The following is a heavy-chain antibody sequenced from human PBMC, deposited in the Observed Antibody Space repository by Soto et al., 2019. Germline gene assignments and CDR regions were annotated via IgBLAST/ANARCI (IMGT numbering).Heavy chain of an antibody. V-gene: IGHV2-5*02. CDR1: GFSLSTTGVG. D-gene: IGHD3-10*01. J-gene: IGHJ5*02. Sequence: QITLKESGPTLVRPTQTLTLTCTFSGFSLSTTGVGVGWIRQPPGKALEWLALIYWDDDKRYSPSLKSRLTITDDTSKNEVILTVTNMDRVDTATYSCAQRLRDYGLGRERANYFDPWGQRTLFTVSS. CDR2: IYWDDDK. CDR3: AQRLRDYGLGRERANYFDP.